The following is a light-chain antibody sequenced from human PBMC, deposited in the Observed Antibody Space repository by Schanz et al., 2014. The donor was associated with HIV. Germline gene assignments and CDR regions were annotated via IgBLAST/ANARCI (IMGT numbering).Light chain of an antibody. CDR2: EVN. V-gene: IGLV2-8*01. CDR1: SSDVGYYND. Sequence: QSALTQPPSASGSPGQSVTISCTGTSSDVGYYNDVSWYQQHPDKAPKLLIYEVNRRPSGVPDRFSGSKSGTSASLAITGLQADDEAAYYCQSYDVSLSGKVFGGGTKLTVL. CDR3: QSYDVSLSGKV. J-gene: IGLJ2*01.